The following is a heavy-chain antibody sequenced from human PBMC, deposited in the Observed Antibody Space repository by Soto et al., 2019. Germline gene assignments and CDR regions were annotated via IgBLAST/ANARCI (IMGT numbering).Heavy chain of an antibody. V-gene: IGHV3-21*01. Sequence: GWSLRLSCASSVFTFISYSMNWVRQAPGKGLEWVSSISSSSSYIYYADSVKGRFTISRDNAKNSLYLQMNSLRAEDTAVYYCARDNYYDSSGYYYLDYWGQGTLVTVSS. D-gene: IGHD3-22*01. CDR1: VFTFISYS. CDR2: ISSSSSYI. J-gene: IGHJ4*02. CDR3: ARDNYYDSSGYYYLDY.